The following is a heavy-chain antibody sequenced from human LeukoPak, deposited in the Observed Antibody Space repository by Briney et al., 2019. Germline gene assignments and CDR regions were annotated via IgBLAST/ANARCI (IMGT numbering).Heavy chain of an antibody. D-gene: IGHD6-19*01. Sequence: SETLSLTCTVSGGSISSYYWSWIRQPPGKGLEWIGEINHSGSTNYNLSLKSRVTISVDTSKNQFSLKLSSVTAADTAVYYCARGPYSSGWYLRNYFDYWGQGTLVTVSS. V-gene: IGHV4-34*01. CDR3: ARGPYSSGWYLRNYFDY. CDR1: GGSISSYY. CDR2: INHSGST. J-gene: IGHJ4*02.